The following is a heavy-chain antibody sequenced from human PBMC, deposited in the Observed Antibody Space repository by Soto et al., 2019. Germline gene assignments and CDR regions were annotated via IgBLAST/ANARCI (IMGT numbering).Heavy chain of an antibody. V-gene: IGHV3-30-3*01. CDR2: ISYDGSNK. J-gene: IGHJ4*02. Sequence: SLRLSCAASGFTFSNAWMSWVRQAPGKWLEWVAVISYDGSNKYYADSVKGRFTISRDNSKNTMYLQMNSLRVEDTAVYYCARPYSSGWYGDLDYWGQGTLVTVSS. D-gene: IGHD6-19*01. CDR3: ARPYSSGWYGDLDY. CDR1: GFTFSNAW.